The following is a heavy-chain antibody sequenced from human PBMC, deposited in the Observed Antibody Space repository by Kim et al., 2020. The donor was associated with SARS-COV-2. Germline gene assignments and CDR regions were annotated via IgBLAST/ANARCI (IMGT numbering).Heavy chain of an antibody. CDR3: ARLGIAVAGYDY. CDR2: IYYSGST. Sequence: SETLSLTCTVSGGSISSSSYYWGWIRQPPGKGLEWIGSIYYSGSTYYNPSLKSRVTISVDTSKNQFSLKLSSVTAADTAVYYCARLGIAVAGYDYWGQGT. D-gene: IGHD6-19*01. CDR1: GGSISSSSYY. V-gene: IGHV4-39*01. J-gene: IGHJ4*02.